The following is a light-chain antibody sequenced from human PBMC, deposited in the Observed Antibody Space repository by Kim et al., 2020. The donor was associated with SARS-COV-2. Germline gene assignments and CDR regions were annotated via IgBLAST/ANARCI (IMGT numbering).Light chain of an antibody. CDR1: QDIRSY. Sequence: ASVGDRVTITCRASQDIRSYLAWYQQKPGKAPSLLIYAASTLQIGVPPRFSGSESGTEFTLTISSLQPEDFATYYCQQLSSYPRTFGGGTKVDIK. V-gene: IGKV1-9*01. J-gene: IGKJ4*01. CDR3: QQLSSYPRT. CDR2: AAS.